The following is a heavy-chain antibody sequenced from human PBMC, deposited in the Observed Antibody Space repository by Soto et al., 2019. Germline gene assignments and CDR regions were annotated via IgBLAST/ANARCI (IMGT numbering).Heavy chain of an antibody. CDR1: GYSFNSYW. CDR2: IYPGDSDT. D-gene: IGHD3-22*01. V-gene: IGHV5-51*01. Sequence: PGESLKISCKGSGYSFNSYWIGWVRQMPGKGLEWMGIIYPGDSDTRYSPSFQGQVTISADKSISTAYLQWSSLKASDTAMYYCARHGDTYYYDSSGSDVWGQGTTVTVSS. J-gene: IGHJ6*02. CDR3: ARHGDTYYYDSSGSDV.